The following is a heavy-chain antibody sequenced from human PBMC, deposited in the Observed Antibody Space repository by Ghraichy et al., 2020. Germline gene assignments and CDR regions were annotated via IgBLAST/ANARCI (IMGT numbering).Heavy chain of an antibody. D-gene: IGHD1-26*01. CDR1: GFTFSSYG. CDR2: ISYDGSDK. Sequence: SCAASGFTFSSYGMHWVRQAPGKGLEWVAVISYDGSDKFYADSVKGRFTISRDNSKNTLSLQMNSLRAEDTAVYYCAKDVWELLLISYYYGMDVWGQGTTVAVSS. CDR3: AKDVWELLLISYYYGMDV. V-gene: IGHV3-30*18. J-gene: IGHJ6*02.